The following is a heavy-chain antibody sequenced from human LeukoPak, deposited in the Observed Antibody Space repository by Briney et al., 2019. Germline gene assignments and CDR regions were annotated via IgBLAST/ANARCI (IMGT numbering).Heavy chain of an antibody. CDR2: LNLDGSDK. J-gene: IGHJ4*02. V-gene: IGHV3-7*03. Sequence: GGSLILSCVVSGFTFIESWMSWVRQAPGKGLGWVASLNLDGSDKYYVDSVKGRFTISRDNAKNSLYLQMDSLRVEDTAVYYCAKGKRYPDYWGQGTLVTVSS. D-gene: IGHD1-1*01. CDR3: AKGKRYPDY. CDR1: GFTFIESW.